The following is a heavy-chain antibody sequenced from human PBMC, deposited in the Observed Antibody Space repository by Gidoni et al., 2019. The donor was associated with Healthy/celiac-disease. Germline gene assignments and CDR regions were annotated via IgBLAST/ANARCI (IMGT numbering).Heavy chain of an antibody. CDR2: ISAYNGNT. CDR1: GYTFTSYG. CDR3: ARDYYYDSSGYYPDY. J-gene: IGHJ4*02. V-gene: IGHV1-18*01. Sequence: QVQLVQSGAEAKKPGASVKLSCKASGYTFTSYGISWVRQAPGQGLEWMGWISAYNGNTNYAQKVQGRVTMTTDTSTSTAYMELRSLRSDDTAVYYCARDYYYDSSGYYPDYWGQGTLVTVSS. D-gene: IGHD3-22*01.